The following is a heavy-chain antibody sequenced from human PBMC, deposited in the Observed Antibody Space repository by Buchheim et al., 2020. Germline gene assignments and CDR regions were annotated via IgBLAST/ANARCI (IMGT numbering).Heavy chain of an antibody. CDR3: ARTSGYYESSASWDY. CDR2: IHSTGAK. V-gene: IGHV4-30-4*01. CDR1: GGSIRSGDFY. J-gene: IGHJ4*02. Sequence: QVQLQESGPGLVKPSQTLSLTCTVSGGSIRSGDFYWSWIRQSPGKGLEWIGYIHSTGAKYQNPSLKSRLTISVDTTKNQFSLQLRSVTAADTGVYFCARTSGYYESSASWDYWGQGTL. D-gene: IGHD3-22*01.